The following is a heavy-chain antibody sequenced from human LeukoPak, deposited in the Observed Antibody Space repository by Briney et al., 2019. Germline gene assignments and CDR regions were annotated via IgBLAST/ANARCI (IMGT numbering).Heavy chain of an antibody. J-gene: IGHJ5*02. D-gene: IGHD3-3*01. CDR2: ISWNSGSI. CDR3: AKDRLRFLEWSNWFDP. Sequence: QPGGSLRLSCAASGFTFDDYAMHWVRQAPGKGLEWVSGISWNSGSIGYADSVKGRFTISRDNAKNSLYLQMNSLRAEDTALYYCAKDRLRFLEWSNWFDPWGQGTLVTVSS. CDR1: GFTFDDYA. V-gene: IGHV3-9*01.